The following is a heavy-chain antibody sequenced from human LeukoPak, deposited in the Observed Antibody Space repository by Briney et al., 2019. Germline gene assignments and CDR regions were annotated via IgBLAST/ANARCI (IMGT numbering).Heavy chain of an antibody. D-gene: IGHD5-18*01. CDR1: GGSISSSSYY. CDR2: IYYSGST. CDR3: ARLGRGAMVPYYFDY. V-gene: IGHV4-39*01. J-gene: IGHJ4*02. Sequence: SETLSLTCTVSGGSISSSSYYWGWIRQPPGKGLEWIGSIYYSGSTYYNPSLKSRVTIPVDTSKNQFSLKLSSVTAADTAVYYCARLGRGAMVPYYFDYWGQGTLVTVSS.